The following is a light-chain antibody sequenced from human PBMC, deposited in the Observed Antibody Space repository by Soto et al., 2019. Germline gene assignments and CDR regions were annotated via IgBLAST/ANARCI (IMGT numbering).Light chain of an antibody. CDR1: QSISSS. J-gene: IGKJ1*01. V-gene: IGKV1-39*01. Sequence: DIQMTQSPSSLSASVGVRVTITCRASQSISSSLNWYQQKPGKAPKLLIYAASSLQSGVPSRFGGSGSGTDFTLTISSLQPEDFATYYCQQSYSTTWTFGQGTKVEIK. CDR3: QQSYSTTWT. CDR2: AAS.